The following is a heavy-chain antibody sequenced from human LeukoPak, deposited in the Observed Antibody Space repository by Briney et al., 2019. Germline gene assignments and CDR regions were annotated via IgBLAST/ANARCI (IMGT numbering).Heavy chain of an antibody. CDR1: GFTFSHYS. D-gene: IGHD2-15*01. J-gene: IGHJ4*02. CDR3: ARVRARYGVVVAATSDY. CDR2: ISSSSNYI. Sequence: GGSLRLSCAASGFTFSHYSVNWVRQAPGNGLEWVSSISSSSNYIYYADSVKGRFSISRDNAKNSVYLQMNSLRAEDTAVYYCARVRARYGVVVAATSDYWGQGTLVTVSS. V-gene: IGHV3-21*01.